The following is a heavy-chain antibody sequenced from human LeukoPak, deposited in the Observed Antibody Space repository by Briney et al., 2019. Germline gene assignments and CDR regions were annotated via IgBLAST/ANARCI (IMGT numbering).Heavy chain of an antibody. Sequence: SETLSLTCTGGSISSGGYYWSWIPQHPGKGLEWIGYIYYSGSTYYNPSLKSRVTISVDTSKNQFSLKLSSVTAADTAVYYCAKGDRDAFDIWGQGTIITVSS. D-gene: IGHD2-21*02. CDR3: AKGDRDAFDI. V-gene: IGHV4-31*03. CDR1: GSISSGGYY. CDR2: IYYSGST. J-gene: IGHJ3*02.